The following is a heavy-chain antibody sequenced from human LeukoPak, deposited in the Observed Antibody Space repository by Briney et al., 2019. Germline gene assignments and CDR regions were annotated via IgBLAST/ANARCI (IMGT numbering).Heavy chain of an antibody. J-gene: IGHJ4*02. V-gene: IGHV4-59*01. D-gene: IGHD1-26*01. CDR3: AREGGSIVGAIGGLDY. CDR2: IYYSGNT. Sequence: SETLSLTCTVSGGSISSYYWSWIRQPPGKGLEWIGYIYYSGNTNYNPSLKSRVTISVDTSKNQFSLKLSSVTAADTAVYYCAREGGSIVGAIGGLDYWGQGTLVTVSS. CDR1: GGSISSYY.